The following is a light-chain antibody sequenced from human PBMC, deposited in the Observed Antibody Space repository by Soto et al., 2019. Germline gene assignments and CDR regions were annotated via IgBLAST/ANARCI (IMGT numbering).Light chain of an antibody. CDR3: SSYTSSNTWV. CDR1: SSDVGGYNH. V-gene: IGLV2-14*01. CDR2: EVS. J-gene: IGLJ3*02. Sequence: QSALTQPASVSGSPGQSITISCTGTSSDVGGYNHVSWYQQHPGKAPKLMIYEVSNRPPGVSNRFSGSKSGNTASLTISGLQAEDEADYYCSSYTSSNTWVFGGGTKLTVL.